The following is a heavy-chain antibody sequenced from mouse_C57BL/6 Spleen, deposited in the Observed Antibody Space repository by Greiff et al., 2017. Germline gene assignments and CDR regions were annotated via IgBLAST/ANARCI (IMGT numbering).Heavy chain of an antibody. CDR1: GFTSTDYY. V-gene: IGHV7-3*01. J-gene: IGHJ4*01. CDR2: IRNKANGYTT. CDR3: APSRDYDYAMDY. D-gene: IGHD2-4*01. Sequence: EVQLVESGGGLVQPGGSLSLSCAASGFTSTDYYMSWVRQPPGKALEWLGFIRNKANGYTTEYSASVKGRFTISRDNSQSILYLQMNALRAKDSATYYCAPSRDYDYAMDYWGQGTSVTVSS.